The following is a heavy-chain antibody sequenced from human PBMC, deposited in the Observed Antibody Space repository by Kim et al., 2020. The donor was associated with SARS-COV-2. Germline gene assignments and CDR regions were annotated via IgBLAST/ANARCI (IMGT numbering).Heavy chain of an antibody. Sequence: GGSLRLSCAASGFTFSSYGMHWVRQAPGKGLEWVAVISYDGSNKYYADSVKGRFTISRDHSKNTLYLQMNSLRAEDTAVYYCANIHIKGYCSSTSCYNAFDIWGQETMFTVSS. CDR2: ISYDGSNK. CDR3: ANIHIKGYCSSTSCYNAFDI. CDR1: GFTFSSYG. D-gene: IGHD2-2*02. J-gene: IGHJ3*02. V-gene: IGHV3-30*18.